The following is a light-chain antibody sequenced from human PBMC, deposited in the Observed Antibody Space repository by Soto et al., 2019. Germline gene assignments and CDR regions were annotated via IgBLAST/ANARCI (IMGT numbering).Light chain of an antibody. J-gene: IGKJ1*01. CDR2: RAS. CDR1: QNIYYN. V-gene: IGKV3-15*01. CDR3: HQYSNWPPWT. Sequence: IVMTPSPATLSVSPGESATLSCRSSQNIYYNVAWYQHRPGQAPRLLIYRASTRATGVPARFSASGSGTEFTLTISSLQSEDSAVYYCHQYSNWPPWTFGPGTKVDIK.